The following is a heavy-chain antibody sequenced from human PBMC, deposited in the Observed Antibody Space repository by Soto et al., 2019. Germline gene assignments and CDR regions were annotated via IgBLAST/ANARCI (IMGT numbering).Heavy chain of an antibody. CDR1: GFTFSNAW. J-gene: IGHJ6*02. CDR2: IKSKTDGGTT. Sequence: LRLSCAASGFTFSNAWMSWVRQAPGKGLEWVGRIKSKTDGGTTDYAAPVKGRFTISRDDSKNTLYLQMNSLKTEDTAVYCCTTEDDILTGYSPYYYYGMDVWGQGTTVTVSS. V-gene: IGHV3-15*01. D-gene: IGHD3-9*01. CDR3: TTEDDILTGYSPYYYYGMDV.